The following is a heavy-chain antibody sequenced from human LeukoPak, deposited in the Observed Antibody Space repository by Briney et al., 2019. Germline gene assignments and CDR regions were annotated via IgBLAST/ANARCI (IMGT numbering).Heavy chain of an antibody. CDR3: ARVVDTAPYYFDY. Sequence: MASETLSLTCTVSGGSISSSSYYWGWIRQPPGKGLEWIGNIYYSGSTYYNPSLESRVTMSLDTSKNQFSLKLSSVTAADTAVYYCARVVDTAPYYFDYWGQGTLVTVSS. CDR1: GGSISSSSYY. CDR2: IYYSGST. V-gene: IGHV4-39*07. J-gene: IGHJ4*02. D-gene: IGHD5-18*01.